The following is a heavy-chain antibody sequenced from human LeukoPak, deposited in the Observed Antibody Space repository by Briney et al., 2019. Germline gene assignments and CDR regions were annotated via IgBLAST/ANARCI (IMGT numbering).Heavy chain of an antibody. J-gene: IGHJ4*02. CDR1: GGSFSGYY. V-gene: IGHV4-34*01. CDR3: ARGQAGTDYFDY. CDR2: INYSGST. Sequence: SETLSLTCAVYGGSFSGYYWSWIRQPPGKGLEWIGEINYSGSTNYNPSLKSRVTISVDTSKNQFSLKLSSVTAADTAVYYCARGQAGTDYFDYWGQGTLVTVSS. D-gene: IGHD6-13*01.